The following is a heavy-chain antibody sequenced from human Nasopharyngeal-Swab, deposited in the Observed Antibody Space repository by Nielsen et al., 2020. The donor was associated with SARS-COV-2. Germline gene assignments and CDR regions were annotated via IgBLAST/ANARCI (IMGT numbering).Heavy chain of an antibody. CDR1: GFTFSSYA. CDR3: ASDSAVTRNDAFDI. V-gene: IGHV3-23*01. D-gene: IGHD4-17*01. J-gene: IGHJ3*02. CDR2: ISGSGGST. Sequence: GESLKISCAASGFTFSSYAMSWVRQAPGKGLEWVSAISGSGGSTYYADSVKGRFTISRDNAKNSLYLQMNSLRAEDTAVYYCASDSAVTRNDAFDIWGQGTMVTVSS.